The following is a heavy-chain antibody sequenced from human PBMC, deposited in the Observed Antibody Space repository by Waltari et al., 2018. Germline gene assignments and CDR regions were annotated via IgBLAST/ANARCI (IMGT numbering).Heavy chain of an antibody. Sequence: QVQLQESGPGLVKPSETLSLTCAVSGYSISSGYYWGWIRQPPGKGLEWIGSIYHSGSTYYNPSLKRRVTISVDTSKNQFSLKLSSGTAADTAVYYCARGGDDYIWGSYRPQAGWFDPWGQGTLVTVSS. CDR2: IYHSGST. CDR1: GYSISSGYY. D-gene: IGHD3-16*02. V-gene: IGHV4-38-2*01. CDR3: ARGGDDYIWGSYRPQAGWFDP. J-gene: IGHJ5*02.